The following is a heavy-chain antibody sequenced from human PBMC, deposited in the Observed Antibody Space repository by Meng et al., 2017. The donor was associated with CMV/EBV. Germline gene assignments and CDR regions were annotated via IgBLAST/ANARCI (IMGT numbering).Heavy chain of an antibody. Sequence: GGSLRLSCAASGFTFSSFAMHWVRQAPGKGLEWVAVISYDGSNKYYADSVKGRFTIPRDNSKNTLYLQMNSLRAEDTAVYYCASAEIFGIRLYFDYWGQGTLVTVSS. CDR3: ASAEIFGIRLYFDY. CDR2: ISYDGSNK. J-gene: IGHJ4*02. V-gene: IGHV3-30*04. D-gene: IGHD3-3*01. CDR1: GFTFSSFA.